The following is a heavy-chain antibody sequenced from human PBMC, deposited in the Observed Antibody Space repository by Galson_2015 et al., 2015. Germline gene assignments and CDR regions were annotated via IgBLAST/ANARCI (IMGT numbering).Heavy chain of an antibody. V-gene: IGHV5-10-1*01. CDR2: IDPSDSYT. D-gene: IGHD6-13*01. CDR1: GYSFTSYW. CDR3: ARHSKDSSSWYHDY. J-gene: IGHJ4*02. Sequence: QSGAEAKKPGEFLRISCKGSGYSFTSYWISWVRQMPGKVLEWMGRIDPSDSYTNYSPSFQDHVTISADKSISTAYLQWSSLKASDTAMYYCARHSKDSSSWYHDYWGQGTLVTVSS.